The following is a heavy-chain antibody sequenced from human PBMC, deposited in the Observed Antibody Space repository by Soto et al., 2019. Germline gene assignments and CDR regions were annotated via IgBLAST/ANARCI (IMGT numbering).Heavy chain of an antibody. J-gene: IGHJ4*02. Sequence: QVHLVQSGAEVKRPGDSVKVSCQASGYTFTDYHIHWERQAPGQGLEWMGRVTPRSGEVYYSPKFQGRVTLTRDTSISTAYMELTTLKFDDTAVFYCARVPILGPTGDFDYWGQGTLATVSS. V-gene: IGHV1-2*02. D-gene: IGHD1-26*01. CDR3: ARVPILGPTGDFDY. CDR1: GYTFTDYH. CDR2: VTPRSGEV.